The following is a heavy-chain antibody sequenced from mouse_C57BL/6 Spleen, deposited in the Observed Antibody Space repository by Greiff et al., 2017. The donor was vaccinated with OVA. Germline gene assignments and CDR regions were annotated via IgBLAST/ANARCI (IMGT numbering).Heavy chain of an antibody. CDR2: IDPNSGGT. J-gene: IGHJ4*01. V-gene: IGHV1-72*01. Sequence: QVQLQQPGAELVKPGASVKLSCKASGYTFTSYWMHWVKQRPGRGLEWIGRIDPNSGGTKYNEKFKSKATLTVDKPSSTAYMQLSVLTSEGSAGYNSAIDYGSIYGAMDYWGQGASVTLSS. CDR3: AIDYGSIYGAMDY. D-gene: IGHD1-1*01. CDR1: GYTFTSYW.